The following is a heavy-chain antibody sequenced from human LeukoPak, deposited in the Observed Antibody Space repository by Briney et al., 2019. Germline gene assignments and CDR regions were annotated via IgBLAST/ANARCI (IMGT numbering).Heavy chain of an antibody. Sequence: GGSLRLSCAASGFTFSSYSMNWVRQAPGKGLEWVSSITGSSNYMYYAESVKGRFTISRDNAKNSLYLQMNSLRAEDTAVYYCARDRGITGTLDWFDPWGQGTLVTVSS. D-gene: IGHD1-20*01. CDR3: ARDRGITGTLDWFDP. V-gene: IGHV3-21*01. CDR1: GFTFSSYS. J-gene: IGHJ5*02. CDR2: ITGSSNYM.